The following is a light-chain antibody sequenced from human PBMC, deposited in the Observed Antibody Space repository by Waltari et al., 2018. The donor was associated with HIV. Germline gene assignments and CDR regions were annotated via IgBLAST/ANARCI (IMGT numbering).Light chain of an antibody. CDR2: RDS. CDR1: ALPEKY. Sequence: SYELTQPPSVSVSPGQTARITCSGDALPEKYAYWYQPRPGQAPVRVIYRDSERPSGIPERFSGSSSGTTVMLTISGVQAEDEADYYCQSADSSGTYVFGNGTKVTVL. CDR3: QSADSSGTYV. V-gene: IGLV3-25*03. J-gene: IGLJ1*01.